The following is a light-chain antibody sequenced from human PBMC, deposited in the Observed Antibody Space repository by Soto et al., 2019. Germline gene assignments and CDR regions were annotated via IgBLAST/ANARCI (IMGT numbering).Light chain of an antibody. CDR1: SSDGGGYNY. CDR2: DVS. J-gene: IGLJ2*01. Sequence: QSALTQHASVSGSPGQSITISCTGTSSDGGGYNYVSWYQQHPGKAPKLMIYDVSNRPSGVSNRFSGSKSGNTASLTISGLQAEDEADYYCSSYTSSSTLLFGGGPKLTVL. V-gene: IGLV2-14*03. CDR3: SSYTSSSTLL.